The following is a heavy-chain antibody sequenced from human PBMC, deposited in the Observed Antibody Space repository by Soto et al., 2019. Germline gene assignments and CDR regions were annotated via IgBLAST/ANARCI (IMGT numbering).Heavy chain of an antibody. D-gene: IGHD6-13*01. J-gene: IGHJ6*02. CDR3: AREWRQQQLHHQYYYYGMDV. Sequence: QVQLVQSGAEVKKPGASVKVSCKASGYTFTSYYMHWVRQAPGQGLEWMGIINPSGGSTSYAQKFQGRVTMTRDTSTSTVYMELSSLRSEDTAVYYCAREWRQQQLHHQYYYYGMDVWGQGTTVTVSS. CDR1: GYTFTSYY. V-gene: IGHV1-46*01. CDR2: INPSGGST.